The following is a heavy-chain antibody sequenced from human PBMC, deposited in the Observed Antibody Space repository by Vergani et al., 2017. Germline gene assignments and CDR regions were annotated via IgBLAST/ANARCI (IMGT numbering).Heavy chain of an antibody. Sequence: QVQLQQWGAGLLKPSETLSLTCAVYGGSFSGHYWSWIRQPPGTGLEWIGEINHSGSNNYNPSLKSRVTISVDTSKNQVSLKLSSVTAADTAVYYCARRGEVYYYYYGMDVWGQGTTVTVSS. CDR3: ARRGEVYYYYYGMDV. J-gene: IGHJ6*02. CDR2: INHSGSN. V-gene: IGHV4-34*01. CDR1: GGSFSGHY. D-gene: IGHD3-16*01.